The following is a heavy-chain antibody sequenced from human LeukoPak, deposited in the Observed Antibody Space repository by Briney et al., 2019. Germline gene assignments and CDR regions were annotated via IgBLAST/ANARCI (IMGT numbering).Heavy chain of an antibody. Sequence: PSETLSLTCTVSGGSISSGGYYWSWIRQPPGKGLEWIGYIYHSGSTYYNPSLKSRVTISVDRSKNQFSLKLSSVTAADTAVYYCARAPRLLRYAFDIWGQGTMVTVSS. V-gene: IGHV4-30-2*01. CDR1: GGSISSGGYY. D-gene: IGHD3-10*02. CDR3: ARAPRLLRYAFDI. J-gene: IGHJ3*02. CDR2: IYHSGST.